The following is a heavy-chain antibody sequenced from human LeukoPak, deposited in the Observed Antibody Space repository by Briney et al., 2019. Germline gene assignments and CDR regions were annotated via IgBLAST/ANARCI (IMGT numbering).Heavy chain of an antibody. V-gene: IGHV5-51*01. CDR2: IYPGDSDT. J-gene: IGHJ6*02. D-gene: IGHD3-22*01. Sequence: GESLKISCKGSGYSFTSYCIGWVRQMPGKGLEWMGIIYPGDSDTRYSPSFQGQVTISADKSISTAYLQWSSLKASDTAMYYCARHGHHYYDSSGYYYGPPYYYGMDVWGQGTTVTVSS. CDR1: GYSFTSYC. CDR3: ARHGHHYYDSSGYYYGPPYYYGMDV.